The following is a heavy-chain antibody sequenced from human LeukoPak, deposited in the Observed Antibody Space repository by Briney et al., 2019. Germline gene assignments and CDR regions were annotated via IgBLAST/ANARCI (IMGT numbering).Heavy chain of an antibody. CDR1: GFTFSSYG. J-gene: IGHJ6*03. CDR3: AKDESPGHGSYGIYYYYMDV. Sequence: GGSLRLSCAASGFTFSSYGTHWVRQAPGKGLEWVAFIRYDGSNKYYADSVMGRFTISRDNSKNTLYLQMNSLRPEDTALYYCAKDESPGHGSYGIYYYYMDVWGNGTTVTVSS. CDR2: IRYDGSNK. V-gene: IGHV3-30*02. D-gene: IGHD3-10*01.